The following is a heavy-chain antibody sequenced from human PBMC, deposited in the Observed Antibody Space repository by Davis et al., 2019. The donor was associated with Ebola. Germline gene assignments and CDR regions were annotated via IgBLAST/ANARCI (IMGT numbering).Heavy chain of an antibody. V-gene: IGHV1-3*01. CDR1: GYTFIHYA. D-gene: IGHD3-16*01. Sequence: ASVKLSCKASGYTFIHYAIHWVRQAPGQGLEWVGSIHARNGNTKYSQRVQGRVTFSRDTVASTVYMELTSLRSEDTAVYYCARADYGSYFYLSGWDVWGQGTSVTVSS. CDR3: ARADYGSYFYLSGWDV. J-gene: IGHJ6*02. CDR2: IHARNGNT.